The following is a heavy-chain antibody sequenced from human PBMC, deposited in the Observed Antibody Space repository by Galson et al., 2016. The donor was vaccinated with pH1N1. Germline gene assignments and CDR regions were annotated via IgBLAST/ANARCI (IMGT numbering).Heavy chain of an antibody. J-gene: IGHJ3*02. CDR1: RGTFSNYV. CDR2: IIPLFGTG. CDR3: ARDDGRAGAFDI. Sequence: SVKVSCKASRGTFSNYVINWVRQAPGQGLEWMGGIIPLFGTGYNARNFQGRFTITADKSTSTTYMELNSLTSEDTALYFCARDDGRAGAFDIWGPGTMVTVSS. V-gene: IGHV1-69*06.